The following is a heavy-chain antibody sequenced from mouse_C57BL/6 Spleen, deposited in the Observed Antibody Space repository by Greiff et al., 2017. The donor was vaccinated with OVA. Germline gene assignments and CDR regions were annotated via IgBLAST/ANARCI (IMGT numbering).Heavy chain of an antibody. CDR1: GFNIKDDY. V-gene: IGHV14-4*01. Sequence: EVKLLESGAELVRPGASVKLSCTASGFNIKDDYMHWVKQRPEQGLEWIGWIDPENGDTEYASKFQGKATITADTSSNTAYLQLSSLTSEDTAVYYCTTGGNYPWFAYWGQGTLVTVSA. J-gene: IGHJ3*01. D-gene: IGHD2-1*01. CDR2: IDPENGDT. CDR3: TTGGNYPWFAY.